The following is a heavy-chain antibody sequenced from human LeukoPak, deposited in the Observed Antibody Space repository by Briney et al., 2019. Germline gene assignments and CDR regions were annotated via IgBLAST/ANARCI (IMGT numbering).Heavy chain of an antibody. CDR1: GGSFSGYY. CDR3: ARTLHSSSWYPDAFHI. CDR2: INHSGST. Sequence: SETLSLTCAIYGGSFSGYYWSWIRQPPGKGLEWIGEINHSGSTNYNPSLKSRVSISVDTSKNQFSLKLSSVTAADTAVYYCARTLHSSSWYPDAFHIWGQGTMVTVSS. D-gene: IGHD6-13*01. J-gene: IGHJ3*02. V-gene: IGHV4-34*01.